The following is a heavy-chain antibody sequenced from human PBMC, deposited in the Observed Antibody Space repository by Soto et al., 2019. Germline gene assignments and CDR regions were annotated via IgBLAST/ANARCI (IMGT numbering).Heavy chain of an antibody. CDR3: AREPPLYNWNFLGYYGMEV. J-gene: IGHJ6*02. D-gene: IGHD1-7*01. Sequence: ASVKISCKASGYTVTDYYMNWVRQAPGQGLEWMGWINPKSGGTNYAQKFQGRVTMTRDTSIGIVYMELSRLRSDDAAVYYCAREPPLYNWNFLGYYGMEVWGQGTTVTVSS. CDR2: INPKSGGT. CDR1: GYTVTDYY. V-gene: IGHV1-2*02.